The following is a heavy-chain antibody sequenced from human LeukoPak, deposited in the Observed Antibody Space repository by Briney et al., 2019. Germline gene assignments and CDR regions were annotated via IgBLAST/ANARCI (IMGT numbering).Heavy chain of an antibody. Sequence: PGGSLRLSCAASGFTFSRYAMNWVRQAPGKGLEWVSAISGSGSSTYYADSVKGRFTISRDNSMNTLYLQMNSLRVEDTARYYCVSNAVCPLRTRCHAGTDWYFDLWGRGTLVTVSS. D-gene: IGHD2-2*01. J-gene: IGHJ2*01. CDR1: GFTFSRYA. V-gene: IGHV3-23*01. CDR2: ISGSGSST. CDR3: VSNAVCPLRTRCHAGTDWYFDL.